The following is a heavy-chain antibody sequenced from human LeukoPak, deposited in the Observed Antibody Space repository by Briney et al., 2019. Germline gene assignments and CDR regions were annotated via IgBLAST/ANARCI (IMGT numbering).Heavy chain of an antibody. D-gene: IGHD3-22*01. J-gene: IGHJ6*03. Sequence: SETLSLTCTVSGGSISSYYWSWIRQPPGKGLEWIGYIYYSGSTNYNPSLKSRVTISADTSKNQFSLKLSSVTAADTAVYYCARALGYDSSGYPYYYYYYMDVWGKGTTVTVSS. V-gene: IGHV4-59*01. CDR1: GGSISSYY. CDR2: IYYSGST. CDR3: ARALGYDSSGYPYYYYYYMDV.